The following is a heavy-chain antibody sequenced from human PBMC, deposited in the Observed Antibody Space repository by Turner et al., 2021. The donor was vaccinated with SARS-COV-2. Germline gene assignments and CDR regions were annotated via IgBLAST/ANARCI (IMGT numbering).Heavy chain of an antibody. D-gene: IGHD6-6*01. CDR3: AKDIGRDGHSSSWDYYYGMDV. CDR2: ITWNSGII. Sequence: EVQLVESGGGLVQPGRSLRLSCAASGFTFDDYAMHWARQAPGKGLEWVSGITWNSGIIGYADSVKGRFTISRDNAKNSLYLQMNSLRAEDTALYYCAKDIGRDGHSSSWDYYYGMDVWGQGTTVTVSS. V-gene: IGHV3-9*01. J-gene: IGHJ6*02. CDR1: GFTFDDYA.